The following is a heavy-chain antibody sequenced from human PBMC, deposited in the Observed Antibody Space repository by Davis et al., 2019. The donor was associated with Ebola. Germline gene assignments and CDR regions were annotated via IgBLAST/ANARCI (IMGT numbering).Heavy chain of an antibody. J-gene: IGHJ5*02. CDR3: AREYRGTWFDP. Sequence: GESLKISCAASGFTFSSYAMSWVRQAPGKGLEWVSAISGSGGSTYYADSVKGRFTISRDNSKNTLYLQMNSLRAEDTAVYYCAREYRGTWFDPWGQGTLVTVSS. V-gene: IGHV3-23*01. CDR1: GFTFSSYA. D-gene: IGHD1-26*01. CDR2: ISGSGGST.